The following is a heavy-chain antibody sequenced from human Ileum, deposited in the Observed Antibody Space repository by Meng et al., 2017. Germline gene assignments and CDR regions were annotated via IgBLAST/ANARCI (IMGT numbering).Heavy chain of an antibody. CDR1: RFTFSSSE. Sequence: GESLKISCAASRFTFSSSEMSWVRQAPGKGLEWIAYISSGGSTKYYADSVKGRFTISRDNAKNSLYLQMNSLRAEDTALYYCAKVAHCGGDCFYYFDYWGQGTLVTVSS. V-gene: IGHV3-48*03. D-gene: IGHD2-21*02. CDR2: ISSGGSTK. J-gene: IGHJ4*02. CDR3: AKVAHCGGDCFYYFDY.